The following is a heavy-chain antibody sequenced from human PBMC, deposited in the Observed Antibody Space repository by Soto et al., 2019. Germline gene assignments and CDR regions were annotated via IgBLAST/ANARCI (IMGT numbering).Heavy chain of an antibody. D-gene: IGHD6-25*01. J-gene: IGHJ4*02. V-gene: IGHV4-39*01. CDR2: IYYSGST. Sequence: PSETLSLTCTVSGGSISSSSYYWGWIRQPPGKGLEWIGSIYYSGSTYYNPSLKSRVTISVDTSKNQFSLKLSSVTAADTAVYYCARYSSALQQDYWGQGTLVTVSS. CDR1: GGSISSSSYY. CDR3: ARYSSALQQDY.